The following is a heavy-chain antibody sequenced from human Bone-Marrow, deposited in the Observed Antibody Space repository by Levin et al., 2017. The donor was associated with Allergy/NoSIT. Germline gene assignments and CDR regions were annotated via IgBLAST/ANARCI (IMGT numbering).Heavy chain of an antibody. D-gene: IGHD1-7*01. CDR3: ARGTGTTDY. J-gene: IGHJ4*02. Sequence: PGESLKISCVASGFTFSSYGMHWVRQAPGKGLEWVALIWFDGKKKYYADSVKGRFTVSRDNSKHTVYLQMNSLRAEDSALYYCARGTGTTDYWGQGTLVTVSS. V-gene: IGHV3-33*01. CDR2: IWFDGKKK. CDR1: GFTFSSYG.